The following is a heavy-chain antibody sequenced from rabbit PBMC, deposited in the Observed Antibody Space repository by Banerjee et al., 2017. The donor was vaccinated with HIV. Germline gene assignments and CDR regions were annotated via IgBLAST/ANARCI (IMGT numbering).Heavy chain of an antibody. CDR3: ARGDSADYAKL. Sequence: QSLEESGGDLVKPEGSQKLTCKASGFDFSSYWMSWVRQAPGKGLEWIGFIYTSSGSTWYASWAKGRFTISKTSSTTVTLQMTSLTAADTATYFCARGDSADYAKLWGQGTLVTVS. CDR2: IYTSSGST. J-gene: IGHJ3*01. D-gene: IGHD6-1*01. V-gene: IGHV1S40*01. CDR1: GFDFSSYW.